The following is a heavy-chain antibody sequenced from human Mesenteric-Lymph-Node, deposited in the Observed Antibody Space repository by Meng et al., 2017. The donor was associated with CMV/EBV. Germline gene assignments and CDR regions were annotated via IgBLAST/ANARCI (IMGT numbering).Heavy chain of an antibody. CDR3: ARHGSYGLYDY. D-gene: IGHD1-26*01. Sequence: SETLSLTCTVSGGSMSTYYWSWIRQPPGKGLEWIGYIYYSGSTNYNPSLKRRVTISVDTSKNQFSLKLSSVTAADTAVYYCARHGSYGLYDYWGQGTLVTVSS. CDR2: IYYSGST. V-gene: IGHV4-59*08. J-gene: IGHJ4*02. CDR1: GGSMSTYY.